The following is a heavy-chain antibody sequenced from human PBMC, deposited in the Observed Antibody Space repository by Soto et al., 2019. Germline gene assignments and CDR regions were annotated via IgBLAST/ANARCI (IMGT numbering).Heavy chain of an antibody. D-gene: IGHD6-13*01. J-gene: IGHJ4*02. Sequence: QVQLVQSGAEVKKPGSSVKVSCKASVGTFSSYTISWVRQAPGQGLEWMGRIIPILGIANYAQKFQGRVTITADKSTSTAYMELSSLRSEDTAVYYCARAPYSSSWFYYFDYWGQGTLVTVSS. CDR2: IIPILGIA. V-gene: IGHV1-69*02. CDR3: ARAPYSSSWFYYFDY. CDR1: VGTFSSYT.